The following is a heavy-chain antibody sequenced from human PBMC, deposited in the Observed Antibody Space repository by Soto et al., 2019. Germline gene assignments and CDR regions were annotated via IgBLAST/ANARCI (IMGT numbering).Heavy chain of an antibody. V-gene: IGHV4-39*01. CDR1: GGSITSGGYF. D-gene: IGHD3-3*01. Sequence: SETLSLTCTVSGGSITSGGYFWDWIRQPPGKGLECIGTVHSTGGTYYSPSLRSRVTISVDTSKNLFSLKMTSASATDTAVYFCAKREDSSRFGGLDIWAKGPRSPSP. CDR3: AKREDSSRFGGLDI. J-gene: IGHJ6*02. CDR2: VHSTGGT.